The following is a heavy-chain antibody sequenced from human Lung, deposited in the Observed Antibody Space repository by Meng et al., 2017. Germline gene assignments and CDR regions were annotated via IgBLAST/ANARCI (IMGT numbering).Heavy chain of an antibody. D-gene: IGHD6-13*01. CDR2: IDPKSGDT. CDR1: GYNFPDYY. Sequence: VQLVQSGVEVKNPGASVKVSCTPSGYNFPDYYIHWVRLAPGQGLEWMGHIDPKSGDTSYAQKFQGRVTMTGDMSIGTAYMELTGLRSDDTALYYCARDEDISAAGKLFGDYWGQGTLVTVSS. V-gene: IGHV1-2*06. J-gene: IGHJ4*02. CDR3: ARDEDISAAGKLFGDY.